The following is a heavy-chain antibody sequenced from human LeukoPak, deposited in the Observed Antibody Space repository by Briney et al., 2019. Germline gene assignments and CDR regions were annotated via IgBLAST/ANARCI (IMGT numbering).Heavy chain of an antibody. J-gene: IGHJ3*02. CDR2: ISYDGSNK. CDR1: GFTFSSYA. D-gene: IGHD3-9*01. CDR3: ARGGYFDWDDAFDI. Sequence: GGSLRLSCAASGFTFSSYAMHWVRQAPGKGLEWVAVISYDGSNKYYADSVKGRFTISRDNSKNTLYLQMNSLRAEDTAVYYCARGGYFDWDDAFDIWGQGTMVTVSS. V-gene: IGHV3-30*04.